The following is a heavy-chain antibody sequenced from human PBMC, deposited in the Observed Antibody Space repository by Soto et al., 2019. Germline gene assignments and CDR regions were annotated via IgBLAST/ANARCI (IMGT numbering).Heavy chain of an antibody. J-gene: IGHJ4*02. D-gene: IGHD3-22*01. V-gene: IGHV3-23*01. CDR3: AKIGDSTGYPYAGFDY. CDR1: GFNFSSYA. CDR2: ISGSGGST. Sequence: GGSQRLSCAASGFNFSSYAMSWVRQAPGKGLEWVSVISGSGGSTYYADSVKGRFTISRDNSKNTLYLQMKSLRAEDTAVYYCAKIGDSTGYPYAGFDYWGQGTLVTVSS.